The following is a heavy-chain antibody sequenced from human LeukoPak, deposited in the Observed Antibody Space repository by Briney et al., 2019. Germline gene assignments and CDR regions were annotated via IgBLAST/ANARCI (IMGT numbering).Heavy chain of an antibody. V-gene: IGHV1-8*01. J-gene: IGHJ6*02. Sequence: ASVKVSCKASGYIFTSNDINWVRQASGQGLEWMGWMNPNNGNTGYAQKFQGRVTMTRNTSISTAYMELSSLRSEDTAVYYCARDIVVVVAATGSYYYYGMDVWGQGTTVTVSS. CDR1: GYIFTSND. D-gene: IGHD2-15*01. CDR2: MNPNNGNT. CDR3: ARDIVVVVAATGSYYYYGMDV.